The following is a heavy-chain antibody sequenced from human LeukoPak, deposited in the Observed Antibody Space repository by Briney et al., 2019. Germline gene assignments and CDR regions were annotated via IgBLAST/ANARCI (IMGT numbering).Heavy chain of an antibody. CDR3: ARGRDGYDFFDY. J-gene: IGHJ4*02. Sequence: SETLSLTCTVSGYSISSGYYWGWIRQPPGKGLEWIGSIYHSGRTFYNPSLKSRVTISVDTSKNQFSLKLTSVTAADTAVYYCARGRDGYDFFDYWGQGTLVTVSS. V-gene: IGHV4-38-2*02. D-gene: IGHD5-24*01. CDR1: GYSISSGYY. CDR2: IYHSGRT.